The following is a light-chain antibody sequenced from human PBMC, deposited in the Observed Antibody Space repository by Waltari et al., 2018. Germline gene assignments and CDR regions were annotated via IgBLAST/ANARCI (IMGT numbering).Light chain of an antibody. Sequence: DIQMSQSPSSLSASVRDRVTISCRASQSIATYLNWYQQRPGKAPKLLIYGASSLQSGFPSRFSGSGSGTEFTLSITSLEPEDFATYYCQQSYSVPPTFGQGTKVEI. J-gene: IGKJ1*01. CDR3: QQSYSVPPT. CDR2: GAS. CDR1: QSIATY. V-gene: IGKV1-39*01.